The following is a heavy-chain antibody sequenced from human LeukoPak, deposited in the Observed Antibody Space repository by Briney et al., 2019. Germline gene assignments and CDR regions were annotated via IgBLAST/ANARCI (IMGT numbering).Heavy chain of an antibody. J-gene: IGHJ6*03. CDR3: ARSVYGSGSYMDV. CDR1: GSSFSNYG. CDR2: IRFDGDNK. V-gene: IGHV3-33*08. D-gene: IGHD3-10*01. Sequence: PGRSLRLSCAAFGSSFSNYGMHWVRQAPGKGLEWVAVIRFDGDNKYYGEAVKGRFTIPRNNAENKLFLLMNNLRAEDTAVYFCARSVYGSGSYMDVWGQGTTVTVSS.